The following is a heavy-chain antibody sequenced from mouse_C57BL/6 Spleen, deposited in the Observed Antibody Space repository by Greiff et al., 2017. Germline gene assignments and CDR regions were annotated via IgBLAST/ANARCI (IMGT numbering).Heavy chain of an antibody. CDR2: ISSGGSYT. CDR1: GFTFSSYG. D-gene: IGHD1-1*01. CDR3: ARYYGVSYAMGY. J-gene: IGHJ4*01. Sequence: EVQVVESGGDLVKPGGSLKLSCAASGFTFSSYGMSWVRQTPDKRLEWVATISSGGSYTYYPDSVKGRFTISRDNAKNTLYLQMSSLKSEDTAMYYCARYYGVSYAMGYWGQGTSVTVSS. V-gene: IGHV5-6*01.